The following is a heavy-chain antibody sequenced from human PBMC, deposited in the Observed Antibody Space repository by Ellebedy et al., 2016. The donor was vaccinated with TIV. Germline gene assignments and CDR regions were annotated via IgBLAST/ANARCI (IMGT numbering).Heavy chain of an antibody. Sequence: GESLKISXKGSGYSFTSYLIGWVRQMPGKGLQWMGIIYPGDSDTRYSPSFQGHATISVDKSISTAYLQWNSLKASDTAIYYCARHELGENAAFDYWGQGTLVTVSS. CDR3: ARHELGENAAFDY. CDR1: GYSFTSYL. J-gene: IGHJ4*02. D-gene: IGHD7-27*01. CDR2: IYPGDSDT. V-gene: IGHV5-51*01.